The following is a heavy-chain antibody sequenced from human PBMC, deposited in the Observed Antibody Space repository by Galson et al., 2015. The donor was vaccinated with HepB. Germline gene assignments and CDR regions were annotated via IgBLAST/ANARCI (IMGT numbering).Heavy chain of an antibody. V-gene: IGHV3-48*02. CDR1: GFTFSSYS. D-gene: IGHD3-22*01. J-gene: IGHJ4*02. Sequence: SLRLSCAASGFTFSSYSMNWVRQAPGKGLEWVSYISSSSSTIYYADSVKGRFTISRDNAKNSLYLQMNSLRDEDTAVYYCAREVGLTSYYYDSSGYYLFDYWGQGTLVTVSS. CDR3: AREVGLTSYYYDSSGYYLFDY. CDR2: ISSSSSTI.